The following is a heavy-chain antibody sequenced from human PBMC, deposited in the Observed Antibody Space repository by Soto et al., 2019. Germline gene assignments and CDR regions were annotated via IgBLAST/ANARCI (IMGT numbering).Heavy chain of an antibody. J-gene: IGHJ5*02. D-gene: IGHD5-18*01. CDR3: ARDLRAHFLGYSYGSTSSWFDP. V-gene: IGHV3-21*01. CDR1: GFTFSSYS. Sequence: LGGALRLSCAASGFTFSSYSMNWVRQAPWKGLEWVSSISSSSSYIYYADSVKGRFTISRDNAKNSLYLQMNSLRAEDTAVYYCARDLRAHFLGYSYGSTSSWFDPWGQGTLVTGSS. CDR2: ISSSSSYI.